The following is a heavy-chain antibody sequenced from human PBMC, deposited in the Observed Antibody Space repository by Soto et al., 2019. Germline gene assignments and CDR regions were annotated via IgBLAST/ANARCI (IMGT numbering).Heavy chain of an antibody. V-gene: IGHV4-59*08. CDR2: VYSGDRT. J-gene: IGHJ4*02. Sequence: QVQLRESGPGLVKPSETLSLTCTVSGGSISSYYWTWIRQPPGKGLEWIGYVYSGDRTNYNPSLQSRVTIAGDTSNTQFSLTLRSVTAADPAVYYGARQEGWYAIEYWGQGTLVTVSS. D-gene: IGHD6-19*01. CDR3: ARQEGWYAIEY. CDR1: GGSISSYY.